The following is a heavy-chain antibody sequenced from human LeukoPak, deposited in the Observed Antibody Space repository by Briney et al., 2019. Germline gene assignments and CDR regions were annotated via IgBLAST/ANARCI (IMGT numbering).Heavy chain of an antibody. CDR2: ISYDGGDK. D-gene: IGHD5-18*01. Sequence: PGGSLRLSCAASGFTFSSNAMHCVRQAPGKGLEWVAIISYDGGDKYYADSVTGRFTISRDNSKNPLDLQMNSLRTEDHAVYYCAKDPGIQLGIDYWGQGSLVTVSS. J-gene: IGHJ4*02. CDR3: AKDPGIQLGIDY. V-gene: IGHV3-30*18. CDR1: GFTFSSNA.